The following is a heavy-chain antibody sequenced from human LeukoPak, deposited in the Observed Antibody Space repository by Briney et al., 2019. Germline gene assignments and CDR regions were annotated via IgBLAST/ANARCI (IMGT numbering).Heavy chain of an antibody. J-gene: IGHJ4*02. V-gene: IGHV4-39*07. Sequence: SETLSLTCSVSGVSISSSRSYWAWIRQPPGKGLEWIATISYSGSTYYNPSLKSRVTISVDTSKNQFSLKLSSVTAADTAVYYCARDLRAAYWGQGTLVTVSS. CDR2: ISYSGST. D-gene: IGHD3-16*01. CDR3: ARDLRAAY. CDR1: GVSISSSRSY.